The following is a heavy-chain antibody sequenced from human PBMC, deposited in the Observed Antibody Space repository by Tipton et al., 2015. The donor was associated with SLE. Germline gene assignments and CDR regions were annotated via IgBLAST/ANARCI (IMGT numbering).Heavy chain of an antibody. V-gene: IGHV4-34*01. D-gene: IGHD7-27*01. Sequence: LRLSCAVYGGSFSGYYWSWIRQPPGKGLEWIGEINHSGSTNYNPSLKSRVTISVDTTKNQFSLKLSSVTAADTAVYYCATGVSPFDYWGQGPLVTVSS. CDR3: ATGVSPFDY. J-gene: IGHJ4*02. CDR1: GGSFSGYY. CDR2: INHSGST.